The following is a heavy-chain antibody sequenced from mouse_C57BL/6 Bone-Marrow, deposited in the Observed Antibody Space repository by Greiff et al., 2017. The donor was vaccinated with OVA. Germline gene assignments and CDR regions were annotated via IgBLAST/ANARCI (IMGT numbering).Heavy chain of an antibody. CDR2: IYPRDGST. D-gene: IGHD1-1*01. V-gene: IGHV1-85*01. Sequence: VKLVESGPELVKPGASVKLSCKASGYTFTSYDINWVKQRPGQGLEWIGWIYPRDGSTKYNEKFKGKATLTVDTSSSTAYMELHSLTSEDSAVYFCARPPIYYYGSSYFDYWGQGTTLTVSS. J-gene: IGHJ2*01. CDR3: ARPPIYYYGSSYFDY. CDR1: GYTFTSYD.